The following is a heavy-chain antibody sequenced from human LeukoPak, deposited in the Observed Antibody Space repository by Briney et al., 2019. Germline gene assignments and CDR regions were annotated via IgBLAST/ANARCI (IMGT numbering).Heavy chain of an antibody. V-gene: IGHV3-74*01. D-gene: IGHD5-18*01. Sequence: PGGSLRLSCTASGFTFSDYWMHWVRQAPGKGLGWVSRINSDGSRTNYADCVKGRSTISRDNAKNTVFLQMNSLRAEDAAVYYCARVITGSTYGQFDYWGQGALATVSS. CDR3: ARVITGSTYGQFDY. CDR1: GFTFSDYW. CDR2: INSDGSRT. J-gene: IGHJ4*02.